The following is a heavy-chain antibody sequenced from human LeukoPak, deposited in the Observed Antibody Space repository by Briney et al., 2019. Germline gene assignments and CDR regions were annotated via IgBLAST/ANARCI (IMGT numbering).Heavy chain of an antibody. V-gene: IGHV3-21*01. Sequence: GGSLRLSCAASGFTFSSYAMSWVRQAPGKGLEWVSSISSSSSYIYYADSVKGRFTISRDNAKNSLYLQMNSLRAEDTAVYYCARRLSYYYDSSGLAFDIWGQGTMVTVSS. J-gene: IGHJ3*02. D-gene: IGHD3-22*01. CDR3: ARRLSYYYDSSGLAFDI. CDR1: GFTFSSYA. CDR2: ISSSSSYI.